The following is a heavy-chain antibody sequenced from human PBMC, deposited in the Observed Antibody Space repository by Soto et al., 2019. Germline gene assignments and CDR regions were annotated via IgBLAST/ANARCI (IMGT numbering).Heavy chain of an antibody. CDR2: LTWNSESI. CDR1: GFRFADYT. J-gene: IGHJ5*02. V-gene: IGHV3-9*01. Sequence: GGSLRLSCGASGFRFADYTMHWVRQAPGKGLEWVSGLTWNSESIAYADSVKGRFTISRDNAKNSLYLQMNSLRAEDTAFYFCAKGAISGTLNWFDPWGQGTLVTVSS. CDR3: AKGAISGTLNWFDP. D-gene: IGHD6-13*01.